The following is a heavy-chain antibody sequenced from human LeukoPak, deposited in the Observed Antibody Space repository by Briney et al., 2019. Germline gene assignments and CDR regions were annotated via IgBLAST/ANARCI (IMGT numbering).Heavy chain of an antibody. D-gene: IGHD1-26*01. CDR3: AKTTHGVGPTGLNP. CDR2: ISAYNGNT. V-gene: IGHV1-18*01. CDR1: GDSFTSYG. Sequence: ASVKVSCKASGDSFTSYGITWVRQAPGQGLEWMGWISAYNGNTNYAQKFQGRVTLTTDSSTNTAFMDLRTLTSDDTAVYYCAKTTHGVGPTGLNPWGQGTLVIVSS. J-gene: IGHJ5*02.